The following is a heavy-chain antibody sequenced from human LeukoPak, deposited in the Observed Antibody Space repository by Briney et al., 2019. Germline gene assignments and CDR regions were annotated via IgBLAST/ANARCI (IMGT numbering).Heavy chain of an antibody. CDR3: ARAVGSFDWLPLFDY. Sequence: SETLSLTCTVSGGSISSGSYYWSWIRQPAGKGLEWIGRIYTSGITYYTPSLKSRVTISVDTSKNQFYLNLSSVTAADTAVYFCARAVGSFDWLPLFDYWGQGTLVTVSS. CDR2: IYTSGIT. V-gene: IGHV4-61*02. D-gene: IGHD3-9*01. CDR1: GGSISSGSYY. J-gene: IGHJ4*02.